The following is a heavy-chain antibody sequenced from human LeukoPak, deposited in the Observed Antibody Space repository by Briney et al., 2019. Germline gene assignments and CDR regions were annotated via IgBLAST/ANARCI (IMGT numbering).Heavy chain of an antibody. Sequence: GESLKISCNGSGYKFTNYWIAWVRQMPGKGLEWMGMIYPDDSDTKYSPSFQGHVTISVDKYITTAYLQWSSLKASDTAMYYCARHIGLTTRYLDYWGQGTLVTVSS. CDR1: GYKFTNYW. CDR2: IYPDDSDT. CDR3: ARHIGLTTRYLDY. D-gene: IGHD4/OR15-4a*01. V-gene: IGHV5-51*01. J-gene: IGHJ4*02.